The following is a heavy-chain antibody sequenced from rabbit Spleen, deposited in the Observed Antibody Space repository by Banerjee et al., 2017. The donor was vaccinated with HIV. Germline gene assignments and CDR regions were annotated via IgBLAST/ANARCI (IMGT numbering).Heavy chain of an antibody. CDR1: GFSFTSSDY. Sequence: QSLEESGGDLVKPGGTLTLTCTASGFSFTSSDYMCWVRQAPGKGLEWISCIAGGSSAFTYSATWAKGRFTISKTSSTTVTLQMTSLTVADTATYFCARDTASSFSSYGMDLWGPGTLVTVS. CDR2: IAGGSSAFT. V-gene: IGHV1S40*01. J-gene: IGHJ6*01. CDR3: ARDTASSFSSYGMDL. D-gene: IGHD8-1*01.